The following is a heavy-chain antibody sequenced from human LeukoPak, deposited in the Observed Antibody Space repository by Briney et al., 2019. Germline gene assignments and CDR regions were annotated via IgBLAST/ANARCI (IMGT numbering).Heavy chain of an antibody. D-gene: IGHD6-19*01. Sequence: GGSLRLSCAASGFTFSSYPMSWVRQAPGKGLEWVSVIYSGGSTYYADSVKGRFTISRDNSKNTLYLQMNSLRAEDTAVYYCAREASIAVAGTDHDAFDIWGQGTMVTVSS. CDR3: AREASIAVAGTDHDAFDI. CDR1: GFTFSSYP. V-gene: IGHV3-53*01. CDR2: IYSGGST. J-gene: IGHJ3*02.